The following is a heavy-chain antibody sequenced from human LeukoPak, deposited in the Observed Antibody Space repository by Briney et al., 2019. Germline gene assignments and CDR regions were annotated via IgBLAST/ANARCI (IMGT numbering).Heavy chain of an antibody. V-gene: IGHV1-18*04. D-gene: IGHD3-22*01. Sequence: WASVKVSCKASGYTFTSYGISWVRQAPGQGLEWMGWISAYNGNTNYAQKLQGRVTMTTDTSTSTAYMELRSLRSEDTAVYYCASGGYYDSSGYYEGEFDYWGQGTLVTVSS. CDR3: ASGGYYDSSGYYEGEFDY. J-gene: IGHJ4*02. CDR1: GYTFTSYG. CDR2: ISAYNGNT.